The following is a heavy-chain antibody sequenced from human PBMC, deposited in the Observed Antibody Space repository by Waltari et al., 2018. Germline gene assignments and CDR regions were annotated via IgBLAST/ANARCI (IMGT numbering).Heavy chain of an antibody. V-gene: IGHV3-33*01. J-gene: IGHJ4*02. Sequence: QVQLVESGGGVVQPGRSLRLSCAASGFTFSSYGMHWVRQAPGKGLEWVAVIWYDGSNKYYVDSVKGRFTISRDNSENTLYLQMNSLRAEDTAVYYCARGLDPNNLYGSGKTGFDYWGQGTLVTVSS. CDR2: IWYDGSNK. CDR1: GFTFSSYG. D-gene: IGHD3-10*01. CDR3: ARGLDPNNLYGSGKTGFDY.